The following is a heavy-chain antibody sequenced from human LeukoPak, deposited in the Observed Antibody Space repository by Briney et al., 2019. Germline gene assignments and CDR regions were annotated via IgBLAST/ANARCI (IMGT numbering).Heavy chain of an antibody. D-gene: IGHD2-21*02. CDR3: ARDPPVTARD. CDR2: ISWNSRNI. Sequence: GGSLRLSCVASGFTFQDYAVHWVRQAPGKGLEWVSCISWNSRNIAYADSVKGRFTISRDNAKNSLYLQMNSQRAEDTAVYYCARDPPVTARDWGQGTLVTVSS. CDR1: GFTFQDYA. J-gene: IGHJ4*02. V-gene: IGHV3-9*01.